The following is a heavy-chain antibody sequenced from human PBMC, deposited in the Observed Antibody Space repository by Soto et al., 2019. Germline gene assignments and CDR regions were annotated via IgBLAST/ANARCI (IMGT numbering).Heavy chain of an antibody. Sequence: SQTLSLTCPVADGSSTSGGYYWRRIPKLPGKGLEWIGYIYYSGNTYYNPSLKSRVTISVDTSKNQFSLKLSSVTAADTALYYCARYGPLSGTLAFAYWGQGTLVTVSS. CDR1: DGSSTSGGYY. D-gene: IGHD1-1*01. CDR2: IYYSGNT. CDR3: ARYGPLSGTLAFAY. J-gene: IGHJ4*02. V-gene: IGHV4-31*03.